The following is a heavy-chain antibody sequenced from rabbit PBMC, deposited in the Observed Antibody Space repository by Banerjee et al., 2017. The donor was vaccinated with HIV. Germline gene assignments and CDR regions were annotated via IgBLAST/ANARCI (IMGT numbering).Heavy chain of an antibody. J-gene: IGHJ2*01. Sequence: QEQLMESGGGLVQPGGSLKLSCKASGFDFSRTGVSWVRQAPGKGLEWIGYIDLLFGTTYYANWVNGRFTISSHNAQNTLYLQLHSLTAADTATYFCARDLDDVIGWNFGWRGPGTLVTVS. CDR3: ARDLDDVIGWNFGW. V-gene: IGHV1S47*01. CDR1: GFDFSRTG. CDR2: IDLLFGTT. D-gene: IGHD4-1*01.